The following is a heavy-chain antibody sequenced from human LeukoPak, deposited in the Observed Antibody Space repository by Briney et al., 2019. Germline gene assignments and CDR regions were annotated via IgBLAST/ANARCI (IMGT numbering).Heavy chain of an antibody. CDR3: ARDPGYCSSTSCYGPSYGMDV. D-gene: IGHD2-2*01. CDR2: TYYRSKWYN. J-gene: IGHJ6*02. V-gene: IGHV6-1*01. Sequence: SQTLSLTCAISGDSVSSNSAAWNWIRQSPSRGLEWLGRTYYRSKWYNDYAVSVKSRITINPDTSKNQFSLQLNSVTPEDTAVYYCARDPGYCSSTSCYGPSYGMDVWGQGTTVTDSS. CDR1: GDSVSSNSAA.